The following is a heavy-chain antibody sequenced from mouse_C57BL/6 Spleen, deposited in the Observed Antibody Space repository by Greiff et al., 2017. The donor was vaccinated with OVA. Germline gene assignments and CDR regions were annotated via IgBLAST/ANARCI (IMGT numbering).Heavy chain of an antibody. CDR2: ISDGGSYT. CDR3: ASRMVTYFDY. CDR1: GFTFSSYA. V-gene: IGHV5-4*03. J-gene: IGHJ2*01. D-gene: IGHD2-2*01. Sequence: DVKLVESGGGLVKPGGSLKLSCAASGFTFSSYAMSWVRQTPEKRLEWVATISDGGSYTYYPDNVKGRFTISRDNAKNNLYLQVSHLKSEDTAMYYCASRMVTYFDYWGQGTTLTVSS.